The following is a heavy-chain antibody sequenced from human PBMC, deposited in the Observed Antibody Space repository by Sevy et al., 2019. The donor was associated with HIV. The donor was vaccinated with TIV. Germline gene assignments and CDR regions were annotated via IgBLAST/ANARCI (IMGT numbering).Heavy chain of an antibody. J-gene: IGHJ6*02. CDR1: GFTFSNYW. D-gene: IGHD6-19*01. V-gene: IGHV3-7*01. CDR2: IKQGGNEK. CDR3: ARGGPLVAAALTAWGMDV. Sequence: GGSLRLSCAASGFTFSNYWMNWVRQAPGKGLEWVANIKQGGNEKYYVDSVKGRFTLSRDNAKNSVSLQMNSLRAEDTAVYYCARGGPLVAAALTAWGMDVWGQGTTVTVSS.